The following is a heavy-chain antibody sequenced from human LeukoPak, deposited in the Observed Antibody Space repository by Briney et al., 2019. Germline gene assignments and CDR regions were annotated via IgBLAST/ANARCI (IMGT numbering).Heavy chain of an antibody. CDR1: GFTFSTYW. CDR3: ARDVGGSGSGI. Sequence: GGSLRLSCAASGFTFSTYWMSWVRQAPGKGLEWVANIKSDGGEKYNVDSVKGRFTISRDNAKNSLYLQMNSLRAEDTAVYYCARDVGGSGSGIWGQGTMVTVSS. J-gene: IGHJ3*02. CDR2: IKSDGGEK. D-gene: IGHD6-19*01. V-gene: IGHV3-7*01.